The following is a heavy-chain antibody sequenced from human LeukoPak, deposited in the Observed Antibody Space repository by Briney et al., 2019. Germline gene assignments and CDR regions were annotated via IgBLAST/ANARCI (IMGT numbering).Heavy chain of an antibody. D-gene: IGHD1-7*01. CDR2: IKQDGSDK. Sequence: PGGSLRLSCAASGFTFTTHWMSWVRQAPGKGLEWVANIKQDGSDKYYVESVKGRFTISRDNAKNSLYLQMNSLRDEDMAVYYCVREGNYASGFEYWGQGTLVTVSS. V-gene: IGHV3-7*01. J-gene: IGHJ4*02. CDR3: VREGNYASGFEY. CDR1: GFTFTTHW.